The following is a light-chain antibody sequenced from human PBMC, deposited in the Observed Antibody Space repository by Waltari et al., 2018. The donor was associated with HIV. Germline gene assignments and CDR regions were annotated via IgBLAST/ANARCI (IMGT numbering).Light chain of an antibody. CDR1: SSNVEAAYD. CDR3: QSYDTSLTDII. J-gene: IGLJ2*01. V-gene: IGLV1-40*01. Sequence: QSVLTPPPSVSGAPGQRVTISCTKSSSNVEAAYDVHWFQQVPGTAPKLLIYGNVNRPSGVPDRFSGSRSGTSASLAITGLQAEDEADYYCQSYDTSLTDIIFGGGTKLTVL. CDR2: GNV.